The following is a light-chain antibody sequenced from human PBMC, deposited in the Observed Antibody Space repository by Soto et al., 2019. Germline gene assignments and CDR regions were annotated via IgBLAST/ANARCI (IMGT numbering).Light chain of an antibody. J-gene: IGKJ5*01. CDR1: QSVSSSY. CDR3: QQYGSSPIT. CDR2: DAS. Sequence: EIILTQSPATLSLSPGERATLSCAVSQSVSSSYVAWYQHLPGLARRLLIHDASSRATGIPDRFSGTKSGTDFTLTIRRLEPEDAAVYSCQQYGSSPITFGQGTRLEI. V-gene: IGKV3D-20*01.